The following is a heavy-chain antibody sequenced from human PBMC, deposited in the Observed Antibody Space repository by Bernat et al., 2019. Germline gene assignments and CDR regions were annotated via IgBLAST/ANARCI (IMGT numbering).Heavy chain of an antibody. CDR1: GGSISSSSYY. CDR3: ARKAGHVGPFPLDF. CDR2: IYYSGST. J-gene: IGHJ4*02. V-gene: IGHV4-39*07. Sequence: QLQLQESGPGLVKPSETLSLTCTVSGGSISSSSYYWGWIRQPPGKGLEWIGSIYYSGSTYYNPSLKSRVTISVDTSKNQFSLLLSSVTAADTALYYCARKAGHVGPFPLDFWGPGTLVTVSS. D-gene: IGHD1-26*01.